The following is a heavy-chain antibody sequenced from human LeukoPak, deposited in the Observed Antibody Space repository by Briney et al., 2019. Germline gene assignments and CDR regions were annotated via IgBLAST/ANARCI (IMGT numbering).Heavy chain of an antibody. CDR2: ISYDGSNK. J-gene: IGHJ4*02. CDR1: GFTFSSYA. Sequence: PGRSLRLSCAASGFTFSSYAMHWVRQAPGKGLEWVAVISYDGSNKYYADSVKGRFTISRGNSKNTLYLQMNSLRAEDTAVYYCARDPYYYDSSGYYHGGYYFDYWGQGTLVTVSS. V-gene: IGHV3-30-3*01. CDR3: ARDPYYYDSSGYYHGGYYFDY. D-gene: IGHD3-22*01.